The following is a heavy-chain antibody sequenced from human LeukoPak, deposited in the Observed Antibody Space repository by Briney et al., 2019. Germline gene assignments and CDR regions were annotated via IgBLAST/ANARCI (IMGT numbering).Heavy chain of an antibody. CDR3: ARERSRRFDP. J-gene: IGHJ5*02. Sequence: GGSLRLSCAASGFTFSSYSMNWVRQAPGRGLEWVSSISSSSSYIYYADSVKGRFTISRDNAKNSLYLQMNSLRAEDTAVYYCARERSRRFDPWGQGTLVTVSS. CDR2: ISSSSSYI. CDR1: GFTFSSYS. V-gene: IGHV3-21*01.